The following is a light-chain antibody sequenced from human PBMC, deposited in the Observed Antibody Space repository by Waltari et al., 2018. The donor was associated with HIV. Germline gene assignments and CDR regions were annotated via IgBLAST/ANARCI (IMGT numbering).Light chain of an antibody. J-gene: IGKJ3*01. CDR3: QQSYSLPT. CDR2: TAT. CDR1: QNISHY. Sequence: DIQMTQSPSSLSASIGDSVTITCRASQNISHYLNWYQQKPGKAPTALISTATTLQSGVPLRFRGSGSGTDFSLTITNLRPDDFATYFSQQSYSLPTFGPGTTVDIK. V-gene: IGKV1-39*01.